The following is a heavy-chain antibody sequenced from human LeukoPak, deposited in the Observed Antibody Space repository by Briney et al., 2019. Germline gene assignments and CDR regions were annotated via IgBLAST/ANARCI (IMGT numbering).Heavy chain of an antibody. CDR2: LRSSSSYK. D-gene: IGHD2-8*01. V-gene: IGHV3-21*04. J-gene: IGHJ3*02. Sequence: GGCLRLSCAASGFTFSSLSMNWVRQAPGKGREWGLSLRSSSSYKYYADSLRDRFTISGDIPKNTLHLPMHSVIGGDAAVCSCAKVVYGRTFDIWGQGKMVTVSS. CDR3: AKVVYGRTFDI. CDR1: GFTFSSLS.